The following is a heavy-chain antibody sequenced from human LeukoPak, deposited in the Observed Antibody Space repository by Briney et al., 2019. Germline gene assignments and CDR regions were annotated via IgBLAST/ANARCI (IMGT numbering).Heavy chain of an antibody. CDR1: GFTFSSYA. V-gene: IGHV3-30-3*01. J-gene: IGHJ3*02. CDR3: AREMATITGAFDI. Sequence: GGSLRLSCAASGFTFSSYAMHWVRQAPGKGLEWVAVISYDGSNKYYADSVKGRFTISRDNSKNTLYLQMNSLRAEDTAVYYCAREMATITGAFDIWGQGTMVTVSS. CDR2: ISYDGSNK. D-gene: IGHD5-24*01.